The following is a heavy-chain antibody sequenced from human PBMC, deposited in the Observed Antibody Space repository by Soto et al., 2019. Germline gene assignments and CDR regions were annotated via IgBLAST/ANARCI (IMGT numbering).Heavy chain of an antibody. J-gene: IGHJ6*02. V-gene: IGHV3-23*01. D-gene: IGHD3-10*01. Sequence: EVQLLESGGGLVQPGGSLRLSCAASGFTFSNNVMNWVRQAPGKGLEWVSGISDNGGSTYYADSVKGRCTISRDNSKNTLYLQMNSLRADDTAVYYCAKEVYGAARGGMDVWGQGTTVTVSS. CDR1: GFTFSNNV. CDR3: AKEVYGAARGGMDV. CDR2: ISDNGGST.